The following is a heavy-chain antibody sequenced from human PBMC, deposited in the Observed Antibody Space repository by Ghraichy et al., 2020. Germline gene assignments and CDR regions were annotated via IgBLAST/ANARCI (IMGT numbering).Heavy chain of an antibody. V-gene: IGHV3-72*01. D-gene: IGHD6-19*01. CDR3: ARDRAVADKTAFDI. CDR1: GFTLSDHY. J-gene: IGHJ3*02. Sequence: GGSLRLSCAVFGFTLSDHYMDWVRQVPGKGLEWVGRIRSKAKSYRTEYAASVKGRFTISRDDSKNSLYLQMSSLKTEDSTVYYCARDRAVADKTAFDIWGQGTMVTVSS. CDR2: IRSKAKSYRT.